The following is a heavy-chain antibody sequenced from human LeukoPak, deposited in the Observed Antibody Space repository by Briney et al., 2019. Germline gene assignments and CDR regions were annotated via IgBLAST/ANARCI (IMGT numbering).Heavy chain of an antibody. J-gene: IGHJ5*02. CDR1: GGSFSGYY. CDR2: INQSGRT. CDR3: ARGSTHNWFDP. V-gene: IGHV4-34*01. D-gene: IGHD2-2*01. Sequence: SETLSLTCAVYGGSFSGYYWNWIRQPPGKGLEWIGEINQSGRTNFNPSLKSRVTISVDTSKNQFSLKLSSVTAADTAVYYCARGSTHNWFDPWGQGTLVTVSS.